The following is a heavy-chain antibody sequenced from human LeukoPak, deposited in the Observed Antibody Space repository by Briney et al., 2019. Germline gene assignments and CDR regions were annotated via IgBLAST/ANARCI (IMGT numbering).Heavy chain of an antibody. J-gene: IGHJ4*02. Sequence: GGSLRLSCAASGFTFSSYGMHWVRQAPGKGLEWVAFIRYDGSNKYYADSVKGRFTISRDNSKNTLYLRMNSLRAEDTAVYYCAKDGYCSSTSCYRYYFDYWGQGTLVTVSS. CDR2: IRYDGSNK. D-gene: IGHD2-2*01. CDR1: GFTFSSYG. V-gene: IGHV3-30*02. CDR3: AKDGYCSSTSCYRYYFDY.